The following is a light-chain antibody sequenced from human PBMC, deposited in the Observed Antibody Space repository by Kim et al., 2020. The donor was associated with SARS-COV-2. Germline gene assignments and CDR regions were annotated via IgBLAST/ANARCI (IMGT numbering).Light chain of an antibody. V-gene: IGLV4-69*01. Sequence: LVLTQSPSASASLGASVKLTCTLSSGHSSYAIAWHQQQPEKGPRYLMKLNSDGSHSKGDGIPDRFSGSSSGAERYLTISSLQSEDEADYYCQTWGTGILVFGGGTQLNVL. CDR2: LNSDGSH. CDR1: SGHSSYA. CDR3: QTWGTGILV. J-gene: IGLJ2*01.